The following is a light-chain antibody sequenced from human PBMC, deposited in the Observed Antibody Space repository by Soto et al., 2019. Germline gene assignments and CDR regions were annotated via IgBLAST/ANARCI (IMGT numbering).Light chain of an antibody. CDR1: QDISKY. J-gene: IGKJ4*01. V-gene: IGKV1-33*01. CDR3: QKYDQLPIT. CDR2: DVF. Sequence: DIQMTQSASSLPASVGDTVTISCQASQDISKYLNWFQQKPGKAPKLLIYDVFNVETGVPSRFSGRGSGTDFTLIISNLQPEDFATYYWQKYDQLPITGGGGTKVDI.